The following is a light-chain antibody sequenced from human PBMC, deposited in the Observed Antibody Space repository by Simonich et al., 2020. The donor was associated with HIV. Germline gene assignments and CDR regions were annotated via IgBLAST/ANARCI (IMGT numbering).Light chain of an antibody. CDR1: QSISSN. Sequence: EIVMSQSPATLSVSPGDRATLSCRASQSISSNLSWYQQKPGQAPRLLIYGASTRATGFPARFSGSVSGTEFTLTISSLQSEDFAVYYCQHYNSWPPMCTFGQGTKLEIK. J-gene: IGKJ2*02. CDR2: GAS. V-gene: IGKV3-15*01. CDR3: QHYNSWPPMCT.